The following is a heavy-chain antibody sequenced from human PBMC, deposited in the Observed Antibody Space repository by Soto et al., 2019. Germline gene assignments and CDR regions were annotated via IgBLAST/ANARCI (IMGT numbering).Heavy chain of an antibody. CDR2: MNPNSGNT. CDR1: GYTFTSYD. CDR3: ARFRKSYGARRNWFYP. V-gene: IGHV1-8*01. Sequence: QVQLVQSGAEVKKPGASVKVSCKASGYTFTSYDINWVRQATGQGLEWMGWMNPNSGNTGYAQKFQGRVSMTRNTSISTAYMELSSLRSEDTAVYYCARFRKSYGARRNWFYPWGQGTLVTVSS. D-gene: IGHD5-18*01. J-gene: IGHJ5*02.